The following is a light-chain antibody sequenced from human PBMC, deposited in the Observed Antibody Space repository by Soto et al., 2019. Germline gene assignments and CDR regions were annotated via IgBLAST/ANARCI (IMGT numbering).Light chain of an antibody. CDR3: QQVKTYPYT. CDR1: QGIRNE. J-gene: IGKJ2*01. Sequence: ALQLTQSPSSLSASLGDRVTITCRASQGIRNELGWYQQKTGKEPKLLIYAAYSLKSGVPSRFSGSGSGTDFTLTISSLQPEDFATYSCQQVKTYPYTFGQGPRWIS. V-gene: IGKV1-6*01. CDR2: AAY.